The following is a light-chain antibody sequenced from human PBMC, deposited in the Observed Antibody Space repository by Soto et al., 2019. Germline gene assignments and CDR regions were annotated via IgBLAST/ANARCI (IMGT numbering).Light chain of an antibody. J-gene: IGLJ3*02. CDR1: SSDVGAYNY. CDR2: DVS. Sequence: QSVLTQPRSVSGSPGQSVTISCTGTSSDVGAYNYVSWYQQNPGKAPKLMIYDVSTRPSGVPDRFSGSKSDNTASLTISVLQAEDEADYYCRSYAGSYSWVFGGGTKLTVL. CDR3: RSYAGSYSWV. V-gene: IGLV2-11*01.